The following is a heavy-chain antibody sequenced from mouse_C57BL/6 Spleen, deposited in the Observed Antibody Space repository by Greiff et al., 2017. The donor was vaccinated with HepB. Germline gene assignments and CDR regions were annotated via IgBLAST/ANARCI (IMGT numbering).Heavy chain of an antibody. J-gene: IGHJ1*03. D-gene: IGHD2-4*01. Sequence: VQLQQSGAELVKPGASVKMSCKASGYTFTSYWITWVKQRPGQGLEWIGDIYPGSGSTNYNEKFKSKATLTVETSSSKAYMQLSSLTSEDSAVYYCAYYEYDEGYWYFDVWGTGTTVTVSS. CDR2: IYPGSGST. CDR1: GYTFTSYW. V-gene: IGHV1-55*01. CDR3: AYYEYDEGYWYFDV.